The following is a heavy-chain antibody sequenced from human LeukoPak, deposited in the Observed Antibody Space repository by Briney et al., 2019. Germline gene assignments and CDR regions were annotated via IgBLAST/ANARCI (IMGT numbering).Heavy chain of an antibody. CDR2: IIPIFGTA. J-gene: IGHJ6*02. V-gene: IGHV1-69*01. D-gene: IGHD4-17*01. CDR3: ARDRGYGDYVLGDYYGMDV. Sequence: GSSVKVSCKASGGTFSSYAISWVRQAPGQGLEWMGGIIPIFGTANYAQKFQGRVTITADESTSTAYMELSSLRSEDTAVYYCARDRGYGDYVLGDYYGMDVWGQGTTVTVSS. CDR1: GGTFSSYA.